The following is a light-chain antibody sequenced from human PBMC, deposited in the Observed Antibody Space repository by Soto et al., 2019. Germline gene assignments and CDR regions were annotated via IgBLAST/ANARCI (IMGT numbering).Light chain of an antibody. Sequence: EIVLTQSPGTLSLSPGERATLSCRASQSVSSTYLAWYQQKPGQAPRLLIYGASRRATGVPDRISGSGSGTHFTLTISRLEPEDFAVYYCQQYESSPQTFGQGTNVQIK. V-gene: IGKV3-20*01. CDR3: QQYESSPQT. J-gene: IGKJ1*01. CDR1: QSVSSTY. CDR2: GAS.